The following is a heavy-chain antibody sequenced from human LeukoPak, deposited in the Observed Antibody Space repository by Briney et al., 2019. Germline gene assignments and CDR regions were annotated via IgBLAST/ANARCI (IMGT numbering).Heavy chain of an antibody. CDR2: ISSNGGST. CDR1: GFTFSSYA. V-gene: IGHV3-64*01. CDR3: ARGYCSSTSCYPDY. J-gene: IGHJ4*02. Sequence: GGSLRLSCTASGFTFSSYAMHWVRQAPGKGLEYVSAISSNGGSTYYANYVKGRFTISRDNSKNTLYLQMGSLRAEDMAVYYCARGYCSSTSCYPDYWGQGTLVTVSS. D-gene: IGHD2-2*01.